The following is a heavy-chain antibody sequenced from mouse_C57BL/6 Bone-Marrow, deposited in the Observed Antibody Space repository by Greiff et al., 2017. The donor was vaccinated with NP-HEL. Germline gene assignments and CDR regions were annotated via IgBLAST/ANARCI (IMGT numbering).Heavy chain of an antibody. D-gene: IGHD2-1*01. CDR2: IHPTSGST. J-gene: IGHJ4*01. CDR1: GYTFTSYW. Sequence: QVQLQQPGAELVKPGASVKLSCKASGYTFTSYWMHWVKQRPGQGLEWIGMIHPTSGSTNYNEKFKSKATLTVDKSSSPAYMPLSSLTSEDAAVYYCASGGNSYYYAMDYWGQGTSVTVSS. CDR3: ASGGNSYYYAMDY. V-gene: IGHV1-64*01.